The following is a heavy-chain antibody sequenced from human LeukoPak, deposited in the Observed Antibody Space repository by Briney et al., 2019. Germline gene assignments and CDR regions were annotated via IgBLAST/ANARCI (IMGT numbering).Heavy chain of an antibody. Sequence: GGSLRLSCAASEFNIRTYSMSWVRQAPGKGLESVSVISNEGGTYYADSVKGRFTISRDNSKNTVYLQMNSLRAEDTAVYYCAGDKTTGGWYEIDYWGQGTLVTVSS. CDR3: AGDKTTGGWYEIDY. V-gene: IGHV3-53*01. CDR1: EFNIRTYS. CDR2: ISNEGGT. D-gene: IGHD6-19*01. J-gene: IGHJ4*02.